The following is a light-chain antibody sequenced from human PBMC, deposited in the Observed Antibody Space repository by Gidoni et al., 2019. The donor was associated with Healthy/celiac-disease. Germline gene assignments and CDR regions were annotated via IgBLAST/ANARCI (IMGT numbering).Light chain of an antibody. CDR1: QGISSY. CDR2: SAS. Sequence: DIQLTQSPSFLSASLGDRVTITCRASQGISSYLAWYQQKPGKAPQLLIYSASTLQSGVPSRFSGSGSGTEFTLTISSLQPEDFATYYCQQLNSYLFAFGPGTKVDIK. V-gene: IGKV1-9*01. CDR3: QQLNSYLFA. J-gene: IGKJ3*01.